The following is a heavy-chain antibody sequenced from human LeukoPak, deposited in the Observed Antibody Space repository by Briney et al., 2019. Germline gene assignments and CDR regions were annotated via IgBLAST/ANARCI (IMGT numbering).Heavy chain of an antibody. D-gene: IGHD3-3*01. J-gene: IGHJ4*02. V-gene: IGHV4-38-2*02. CDR1: GYSISSGDY. Sequence: SETLSLTCTVSGYSISSGDYWGWIRQPPGKGLEWIGSIYHSGRTYYNPSLKSRVTISVDTSKDQVSLILTSVTAADTAVYCCARVPSDDDFWSGYLPYLDYWGQGNLVTVSS. CDR3: ARVPSDDDFWSGYLPYLDY. CDR2: IYHSGRT.